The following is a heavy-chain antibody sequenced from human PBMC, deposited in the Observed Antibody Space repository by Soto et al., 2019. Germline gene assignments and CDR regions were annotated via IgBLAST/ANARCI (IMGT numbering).Heavy chain of an antibody. D-gene: IGHD3-10*01. Sequence: GGSLRLSCAASGFTVSSTYMGWVRQAPGKALEWVSIIFSSGESFYADSVKGRFTISRDSSDNTVYLQMNSLKAEDTAVYYCARGGIGMVRTFDHWGQGTLVTVSS. J-gene: IGHJ4*02. CDR2: IFSSGES. CDR3: ARGGIGMVRTFDH. V-gene: IGHV3-53*01. CDR1: GFTVSSTY.